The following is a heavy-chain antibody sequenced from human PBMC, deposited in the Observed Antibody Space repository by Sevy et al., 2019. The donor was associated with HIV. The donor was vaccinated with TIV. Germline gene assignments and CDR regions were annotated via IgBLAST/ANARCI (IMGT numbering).Heavy chain of an antibody. Sequence: VSVKVSCKASGYIFTDYYIHWVRQAPGQGLEWMAWINSDSGVTNYAQKFQGEVTVTRDTSLSTAYLELTRLKSNDTAIYYCARLTTQPTSDLYGMYVWGQGTTVTVSS. V-gene: IGHV1-2*02. CDR2: INSDSGVT. CDR3: ARLTTQPTSDLYGMYV. J-gene: IGHJ6*02. D-gene: IGHD4-17*01. CDR1: GYIFTDYY.